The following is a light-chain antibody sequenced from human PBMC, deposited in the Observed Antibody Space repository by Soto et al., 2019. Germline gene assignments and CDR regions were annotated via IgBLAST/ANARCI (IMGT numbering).Light chain of an antibody. Sequence: DIQMTQSPSTLSASLGDIVTITCRASQSIINWLGWYQQKPGKAPKLLIYKASSLESGVPSRFSGSGSGTGFTLTINRLQPDDFATYYCQHYNSFPWTFGQGTKVDIK. CDR1: QSIINW. V-gene: IGKV1-5*03. CDR2: KAS. CDR3: QHYNSFPWT. J-gene: IGKJ1*01.